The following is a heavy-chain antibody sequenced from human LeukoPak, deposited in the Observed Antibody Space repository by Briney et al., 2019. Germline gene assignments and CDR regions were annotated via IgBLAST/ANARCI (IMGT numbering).Heavy chain of an antibody. V-gene: IGHV3-66*01. CDR1: GFTVTSNS. CDR3: ARVKVEGAPYNAFDM. Sequence: GGSLRLSCAASGFTVTSNSMSWVRQAPGKGLECVSMTYSGGSSYYADSVTGRFTISRDHSKNTLYLQMNSLRAEDTAVYYCARVKVEGAPYNAFDMCGQGTIVTISS. J-gene: IGHJ3*02. D-gene: IGHD2-15*01. CDR2: TYSGGSS.